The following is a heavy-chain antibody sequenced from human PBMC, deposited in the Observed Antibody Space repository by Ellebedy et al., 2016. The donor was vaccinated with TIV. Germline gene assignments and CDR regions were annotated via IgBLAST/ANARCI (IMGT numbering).Heavy chain of an antibody. CDR2: IYYSRSS. CDR1: GVSINNYY. V-gene: IGHV4-59*08. D-gene: IGHD3-16*01. Sequence: MPSETLSLTCTVSGVSINNYYWSWIRQSPGKGLEWIGYIYYSRSSNSNPSLKSRVTISVDTSKNQFSLKLTSVTAADTAVYYCARQKRSDRVTLMSFDTWGRGTLVTVSS. J-gene: IGHJ4*02. CDR3: ARQKRSDRVTLMSFDT.